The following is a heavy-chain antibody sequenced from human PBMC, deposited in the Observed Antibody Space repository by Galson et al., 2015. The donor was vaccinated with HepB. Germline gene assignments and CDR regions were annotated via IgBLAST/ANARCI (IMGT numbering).Heavy chain of an antibody. D-gene: IGHD2-15*01. V-gene: IGHV1-46*01. CDR2: IFAGGGST. J-gene: IGHJ4*02. CDR3: ARETPDTYYFDS. CDR1: GYTFTING. Sequence: SVKVSCKASGYTFTINGISWLRQAPGQGLEWMGKIFAGGGSTRFAERFQGRVTLTRDSSTSTIYMEVSSLRSDDTAVYYCARETPDTYYFDSWGQGTLVTVSS.